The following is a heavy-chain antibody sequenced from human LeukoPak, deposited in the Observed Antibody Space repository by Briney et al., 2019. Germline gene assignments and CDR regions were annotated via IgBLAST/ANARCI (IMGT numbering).Heavy chain of an antibody. Sequence: PGGSLRLSCAASGFNFSSYAMSWVRQPPGKGLEWVSVISGGTTSTYYADSVKGRFTISRDNSKNILYLQMNSLRAEDTAVYYCAKDVKTMTDLDSWGQGTLVTVSS. CDR3: AKDVKTMTDLDS. CDR1: GFNFSSYA. D-gene: IGHD1-1*01. J-gene: IGHJ4*02. V-gene: IGHV3-23*01. CDR2: ISGGTTST.